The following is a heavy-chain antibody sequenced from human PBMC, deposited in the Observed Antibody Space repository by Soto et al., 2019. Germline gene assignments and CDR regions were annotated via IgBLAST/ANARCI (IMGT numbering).Heavy chain of an antibody. CDR3: ARDVVRSTAGDS. J-gene: IGHJ4*02. CDR2: IIPIFTRT. V-gene: IGHV1-69*01. CDR1: GGTFSTSS. D-gene: IGHD2-15*01. Sequence: QLQLVQSGTEVKEPGSSVKVSCKASGGTFSTSSFVWVRQGPGQGLEWMGGIIPIFTRTNFAQKFQGRVTFSADASTRTTYRELRSLTSEDTAIYYCARDVVRSTAGDSWGQGTLVTVSS.